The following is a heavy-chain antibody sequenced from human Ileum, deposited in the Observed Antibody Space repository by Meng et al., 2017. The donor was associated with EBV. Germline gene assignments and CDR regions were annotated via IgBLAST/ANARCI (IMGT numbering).Heavy chain of an antibody. D-gene: IGHD2-15*01. Sequence: QLQLRASGPGLLKPPGTLSLTCTVSGGSISTSSYFWGWNRQTPGKGLEWIGSIHYNGGTAYNPSLQSRVTMSVDTSKNQFSLRLTSVTAADTAVYYCARGGWSLDYWGQGTLVTVSS. CDR2: IHYNGGT. CDR1: GGSISTSSYF. V-gene: IGHV4-39*07. J-gene: IGHJ4*02. CDR3: ARGGWSLDY.